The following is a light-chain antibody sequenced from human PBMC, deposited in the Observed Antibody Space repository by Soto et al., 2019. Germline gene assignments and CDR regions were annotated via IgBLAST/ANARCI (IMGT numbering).Light chain of an antibody. J-gene: IGKJ1*01. V-gene: IGKV1-5*03. CDR1: QTINTW. Sequence: DIQMTQSPSTLSASVGDRVTITCRTSQTINTWLAWYQQKPGEAPKLLLYKASSLESGVPSRVSGSGSGTEFTLTISSLQPDDFATYYCQQYHNYWTFGQGTKVEIK. CDR2: KAS. CDR3: QQYHNYWT.